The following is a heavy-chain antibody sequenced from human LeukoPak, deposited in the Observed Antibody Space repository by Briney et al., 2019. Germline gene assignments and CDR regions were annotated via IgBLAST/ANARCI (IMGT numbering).Heavy chain of an antibody. CDR1: GGSFSGYY. CDR2: INHSGST. V-gene: IGHV4-34*01. Sequence: SETLPLTCAVYGGSFSGYYWSWIRQPPGKGLEWIGEINHSGSTNYNPSLKSRVTISVDTSKNQFSLKLSSVTAADTAVYYCARDPPMYYYNSSGYYHPFDYWGQGTLVTVSS. CDR3: ARDPPMYYYNSSGYYHPFDY. D-gene: IGHD3-22*01. J-gene: IGHJ4*02.